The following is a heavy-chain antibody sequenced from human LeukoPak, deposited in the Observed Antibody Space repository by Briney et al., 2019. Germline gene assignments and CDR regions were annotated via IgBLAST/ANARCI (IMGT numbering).Heavy chain of an antibody. Sequence: ASVKVSCKASGYTFIGYYMHWVRQAPGQELEWMVWINPNSGGTKYAQKFQGRVTMTMDTSISTAYMELSRLRSDDTAVYYCARYCSGTSCYGGFDYWGQGTLVTVSS. CDR2: INPNSGGT. V-gene: IGHV1-2*02. CDR3: ARYCSGTSCYGGFDY. D-gene: IGHD2-2*01. J-gene: IGHJ4*02. CDR1: GYTFIGYY.